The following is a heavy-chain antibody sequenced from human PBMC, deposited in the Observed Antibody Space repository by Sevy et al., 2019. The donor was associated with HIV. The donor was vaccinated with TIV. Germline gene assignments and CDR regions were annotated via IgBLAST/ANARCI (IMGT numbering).Heavy chain of an antibody. J-gene: IGHJ4*02. CDR2: VSPQNADR. CDR3: AKSRGSSGFLH. D-gene: IGHD6-19*01. Sequence: ASVKVSCKTSGYTFNSYSITWVRQAPGQGLEWMGWVSPQNADRNVAQRFQGRVTLTTDTSTVTAYMERRGLGSDDTALYYCAKSRGSSGFLHWGPGTMVTVSS. CDR1: GYTFNSYS. V-gene: IGHV1-18*01.